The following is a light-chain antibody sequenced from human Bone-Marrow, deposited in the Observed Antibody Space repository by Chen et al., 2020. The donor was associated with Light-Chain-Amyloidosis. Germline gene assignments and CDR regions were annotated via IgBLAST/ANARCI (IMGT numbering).Light chain of an antibody. CDR2: AAS. Sequence: DLQMTQSPSSLSSSVGDRVTITCRASQGIRNELGWYQQIPGKAPKRLIYAASSLQSGVPSRFIGSGSGTEFTLTISDLQPEDFATYYCLQHNSYPRSFGQGTKVEIK. CDR1: QGIRNE. J-gene: IGKJ1*01. V-gene: IGKV1-17*02. CDR3: LQHNSYPRS.